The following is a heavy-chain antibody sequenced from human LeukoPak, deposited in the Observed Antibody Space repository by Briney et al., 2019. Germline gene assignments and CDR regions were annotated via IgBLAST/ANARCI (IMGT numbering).Heavy chain of an antibody. J-gene: IGHJ6*03. CDR2: INPNSGGT. CDR1: GYTFTGYY. CDR3: ARGAQLWLSAYYYYCMDV. D-gene: IGHD5-18*01. Sequence: VASVKVSCKASGYTFTGYYMHWVRQAPGQGLEWMGWINPNSGGTNYAQKFQGRVTMTRDTSISTAYMELSRLRSDDTAVYYCARGAQLWLSAYYYYCMDVWGKGTTVTVSS. V-gene: IGHV1-2*02.